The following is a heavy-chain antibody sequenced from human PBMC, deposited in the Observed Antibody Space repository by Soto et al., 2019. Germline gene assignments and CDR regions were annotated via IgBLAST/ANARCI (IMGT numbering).Heavy chain of an antibody. D-gene: IGHD4-17*01. CDR2: IKSKTDGGTT. Sequence: GGSLRLSCAASGFTFSNAWMSWVRQAPGKGLEWVGRIKSKTDGGTTDYAAPVKGRFTISRDDSKNTLYLQMNSLKTEDTAVYYCTKFRYGDYWLDYWGQGTLVTVSS. J-gene: IGHJ4*02. CDR1: GFTFSNAW. V-gene: IGHV3-15*01. CDR3: TKFRYGDYWLDY.